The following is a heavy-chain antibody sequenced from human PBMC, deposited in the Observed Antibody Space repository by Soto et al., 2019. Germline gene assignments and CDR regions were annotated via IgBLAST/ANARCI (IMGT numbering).Heavy chain of an antibody. D-gene: IGHD4-17*01. J-gene: IGHJ4*02. CDR3: AKKGGGDYILGY. CDR1: GFSLSTNGVG. V-gene: IGHV2-5*02. CDR2: IYWDDSK. Sequence: QITLKESGPTLVKPTQTLTLTCTFSGFSLSTNGVGVGWLRQPPGKALEWLALIYWDDSKEYSPSLRSKLTNNKDTSRNQVVLRKTNMDHVDTATYYCAKKGGGDYILGYWGQGTLVTVSA.